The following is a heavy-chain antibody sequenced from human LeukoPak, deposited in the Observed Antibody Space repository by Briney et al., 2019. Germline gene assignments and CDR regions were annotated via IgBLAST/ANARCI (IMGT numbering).Heavy chain of an antibody. J-gene: IGHJ1*01. V-gene: IGHV3-7*01. Sequence: GGSLRLSCAASGFTFSTYWMSWVRPTPGKGLEWVANINKDGSEKYYMDSVRGRFTISRDNAKNSLSLQMNSLRVEDAAVYYCARELVVGPAEYFQNWGQGTLVTVSS. CDR2: INKDGSEK. CDR1: GFTFSTYW. CDR3: ARELVVGPAEYFQN. D-gene: IGHD2-8*02.